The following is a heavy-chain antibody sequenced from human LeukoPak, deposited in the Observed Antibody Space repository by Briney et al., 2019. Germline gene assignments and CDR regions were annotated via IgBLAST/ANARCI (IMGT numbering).Heavy chain of an antibody. CDR3: ARDGGSGGSPLQFTPDY. Sequence: GASVKVSCKASGYTFTGYYMHWVRQAPGQGLEWMGRFNPNSGGTNYAQKFQGRVTMTRDTSISTAYMELGRLRSDDTAVYYCARDGGSGGSPLQFTPDYWGQGTLVIVSS. CDR1: GYTFTGYY. CDR2: FNPNSGGT. D-gene: IGHD2-15*01. V-gene: IGHV1-2*06. J-gene: IGHJ4*02.